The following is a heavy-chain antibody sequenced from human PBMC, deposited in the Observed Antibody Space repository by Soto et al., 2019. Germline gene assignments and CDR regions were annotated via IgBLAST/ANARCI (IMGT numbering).Heavy chain of an antibody. V-gene: IGHV3-15*01. CDR2: IKSKTDGGTT. D-gene: IGHD6-13*01. Sequence: PGGSLRLSCAASGFTFSNAWMSWFRQAPGKGLEWVGRIKSKTDGGTTDYAAPVKGRFTISRDDSKNTLYLQMNSLKTEDTAVYYCTTVSGIAARLYGMDVWGQGTTVTVSS. CDR1: GFTFSNAW. CDR3: TTVSGIAARLYGMDV. J-gene: IGHJ6*02.